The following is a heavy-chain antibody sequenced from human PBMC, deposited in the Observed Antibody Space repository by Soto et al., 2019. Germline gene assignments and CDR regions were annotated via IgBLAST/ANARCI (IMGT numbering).Heavy chain of an antibody. Sequence: ASVEVSCKASGYTFTRYDFNWVRQATGQGLEWMGWMNPNSGNTAYAQKFQGRVTMTRNTSISTAYMELSSLRSEDTAVYYCARDRETYGMDVWGQGTTVTVSS. J-gene: IGHJ6*02. CDR3: ARDRETYGMDV. CDR2: MNPNSGNT. CDR1: GYTFTRYD. V-gene: IGHV1-8*01.